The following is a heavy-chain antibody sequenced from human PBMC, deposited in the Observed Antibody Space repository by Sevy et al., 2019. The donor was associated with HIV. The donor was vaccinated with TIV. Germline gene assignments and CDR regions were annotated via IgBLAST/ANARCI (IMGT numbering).Heavy chain of an antibody. D-gene: IGHD6-13*01. CDR3: ARGGLDSNWFWSSDY. CDR2: IYSAGAT. CDR1: GLTVSSNY. Sequence: GGSLRLSCAVSGLTVSSNYMSWVRQAPGKGLEWVSLIYSAGATYYADSVNGRFTISGDDSKNTLYLQLDSLRAEDTAVYYCARGGLDSNWFWSSDYWGRGTLVTVSS. J-gene: IGHJ4*02. V-gene: IGHV3-53*01.